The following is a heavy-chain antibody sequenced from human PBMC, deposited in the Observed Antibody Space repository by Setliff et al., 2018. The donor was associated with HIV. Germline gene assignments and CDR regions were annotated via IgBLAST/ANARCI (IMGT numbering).Heavy chain of an antibody. D-gene: IGHD3-10*01. CDR3: ARTYYYASETFYSQGYYFDY. J-gene: IGHJ4*02. Sequence: PSETLSLTCNVSGGSINSGGYYWSWIRQHPGRGLEWIAYISYSGTTYYNPSLKSRLTISGDTSQNQFSLELSSVTAADTAVYYCARTYYYASETFYSQGYYFDYWGQGTLVTVSS. CDR1: GGSINSGGYY. CDR2: ISYSGTT. V-gene: IGHV4-31*03.